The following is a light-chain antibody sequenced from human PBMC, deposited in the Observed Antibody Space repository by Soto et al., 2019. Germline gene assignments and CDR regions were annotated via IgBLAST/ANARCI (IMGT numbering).Light chain of an antibody. Sequence: DIQMTQSPSTLSASVGDRVTITCRPSQSISSYLAWYQQKPGKAPKLLIYKASSLESGVPSRFSGSGSGTEFTLTINSLQPDDFATYYCQQYNSYSPWTFGQGTKVDI. V-gene: IGKV1-5*03. J-gene: IGKJ1*01. CDR3: QQYNSYSPWT. CDR1: QSISSY. CDR2: KAS.